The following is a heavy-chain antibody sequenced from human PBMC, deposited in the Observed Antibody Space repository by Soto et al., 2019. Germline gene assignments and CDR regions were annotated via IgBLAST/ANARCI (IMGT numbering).Heavy chain of an antibody. CDR3: ARDRTTITLFDY. CDR1: GFTFSSYA. D-gene: IGHD4-4*01. CDR2: ISGSGDST. V-gene: IGHV3-23*01. Sequence: GGSLRLSCAASGFTFSSYAMNWVRQAPGKGLEWVSVISGSGDSTCYADSVKGRFTISRDNSKNTLYLQMNSLRAEDTAVYYCARDRTTITLFDYWGQGALVTVSS. J-gene: IGHJ4*02.